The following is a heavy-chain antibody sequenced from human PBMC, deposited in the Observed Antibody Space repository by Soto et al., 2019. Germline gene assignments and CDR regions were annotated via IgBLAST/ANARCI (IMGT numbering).Heavy chain of an antibody. D-gene: IGHD1-26*01. CDR1: GGTFSSYA. CDR2: IIPIFGTA. CDR3: ATGFGGELLLGKLDY. V-gene: IGHV1-69*12. J-gene: IGHJ4*02. Sequence: QVQLVQSGAEVKKPGSSVKVSCKASGGTFSSYAISWVRQAPGQGLEWMGGIIPIFGTANYEQKFQGRVTSTADECTGTDYMELSSLRSEDTAVYYCATGFGGELLLGKLDYWGQGTLVTVSS.